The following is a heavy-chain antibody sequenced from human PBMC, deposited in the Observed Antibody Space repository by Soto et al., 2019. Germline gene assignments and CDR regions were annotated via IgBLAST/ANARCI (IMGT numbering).Heavy chain of an antibody. J-gene: IGHJ4*02. D-gene: IGHD6-13*01. CDR2: ISSSSSYI. V-gene: IGHV3-21*01. CDR1: GFTFSSYS. Sequence: EVQLVESGGGLVKPGGSLRLSCAASGFTFSSYSMNWVRQAPGKGLEWVSSISSSSSYIYYADSVKGRFTISRDNAKKSLYLQMNSLRAEDTAVYYCARDPGIAAAGTSYWGQGTLVTVSS. CDR3: ARDPGIAAAGTSY.